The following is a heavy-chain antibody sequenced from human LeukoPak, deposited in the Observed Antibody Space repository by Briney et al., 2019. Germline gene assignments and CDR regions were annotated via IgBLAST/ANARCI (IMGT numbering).Heavy chain of an antibody. CDR1: GFPFSDHY. CDR3: TRVLSIVGATIIDY. V-gene: IGHV3-72*01. Sequence: GGSLRLSCTASGFPFSDHYIDWVRQAPGKGLEWVGRSRPKANDYTTDFAASVRGRFTISRDDSKNLLYLQMNSLKSEDMAVYYCTRVLSIVGATIIDYWGQGTLVTVSS. CDR2: SRPKANDYTT. J-gene: IGHJ4*02. D-gene: IGHD1-26*01.